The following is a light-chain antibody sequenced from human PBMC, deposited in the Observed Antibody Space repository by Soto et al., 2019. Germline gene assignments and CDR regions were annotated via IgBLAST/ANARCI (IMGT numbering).Light chain of an antibody. J-gene: IGKJ5*01. CDR2: AAS. Sequence: DIQMTQSPSSVSASVGDRVTITCRASQNIISWLAWYQQKPGRAPKLLIYAASNLQSDVPARFSGSGSGTDFTLTINSLQPEDFATYYCQQAYSFPVTFGPGTRLEVK. CDR3: QQAYSFPVT. CDR1: QNIISW. V-gene: IGKV1-12*01.